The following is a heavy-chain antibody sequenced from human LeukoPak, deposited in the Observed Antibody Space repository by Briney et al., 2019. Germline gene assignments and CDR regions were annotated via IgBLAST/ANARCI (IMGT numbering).Heavy chain of an antibody. D-gene: IGHD3-10*01. Sequence: GGSLRLSCAASGFTFSSYAMSWVRQAPGKGLEWVSAISGSGGSTYYADSVKGRFTISRDNSKNTLYLQMNSLRAEDTAVYYCAKGARYYGSGPGLQNLYYFDYWGQGTLVTVSP. CDR3: AKGARYYGSGPGLQNLYYFDY. CDR2: ISGSGGST. J-gene: IGHJ4*02. V-gene: IGHV3-23*01. CDR1: GFTFSSYA.